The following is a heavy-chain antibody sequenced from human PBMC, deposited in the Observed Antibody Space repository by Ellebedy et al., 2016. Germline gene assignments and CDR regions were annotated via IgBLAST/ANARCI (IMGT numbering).Heavy chain of an antibody. J-gene: IGHJ5*02. V-gene: IGHV5-10-1*04. CDR2: IDPSDSYT. Sequence: GESLKISXKGSGYSFTSYWISWVRQMPGKGLEWMGRIDPSDSYTNYSPSFQGQVTISADKSISTAYLQWSSLKASDTAMYYCARRRGYCTNGVCSNWFDPWGQGTLVTVSS. CDR1: GYSFTSYW. CDR3: ARRRGYCTNGVCSNWFDP. D-gene: IGHD2-8*01.